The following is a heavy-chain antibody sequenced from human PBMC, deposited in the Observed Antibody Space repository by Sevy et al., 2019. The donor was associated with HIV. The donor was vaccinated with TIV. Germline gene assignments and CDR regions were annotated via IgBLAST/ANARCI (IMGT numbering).Heavy chain of an antibody. Sequence: SETLSLTCAVSGGSISSCGYSWSWIRQPPGKGLEWIGYIYHSGSTYYNPSLKSRVTISVDRSKNQFSLKLSSVTAADTAVYYCARALYDFWSGYYQPTFDYWGQGTLVTVSS. D-gene: IGHD3-3*01. CDR1: GGSISSCGYS. CDR3: ARALYDFWSGYYQPTFDY. CDR2: IYHSGST. V-gene: IGHV4-30-2*01. J-gene: IGHJ4*02.